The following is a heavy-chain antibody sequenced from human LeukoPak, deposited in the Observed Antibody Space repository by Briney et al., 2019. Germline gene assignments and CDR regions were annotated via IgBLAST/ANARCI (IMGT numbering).Heavy chain of an antibody. CDR3: ARLNRVWELYDAFDI. V-gene: IGHV3-48*03. J-gene: IGHJ3*02. Sequence: GGSLRLSCAASGFTFSSYEMNWVRQAPGKGLEWVSYISSSGSTIYYADSVKGRFTISRDNAKNTLYLQMNSLRAEDTAVYYCARLNRVWELYDAFDIWGQGTMVTVSS. CDR1: GFTFSSYE. D-gene: IGHD1-26*01. CDR2: ISSSGSTI.